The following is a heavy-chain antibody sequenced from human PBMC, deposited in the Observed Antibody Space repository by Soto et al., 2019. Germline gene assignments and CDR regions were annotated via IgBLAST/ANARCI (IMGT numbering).Heavy chain of an antibody. D-gene: IGHD5-18*01. CDR1: GFTFSSYA. J-gene: IGHJ5*02. Sequence: PGGSLRLSCAASGFTFSSYAMSWVRQAPGKGLEWVSAISGSGGSTYYADSVKGRFTISRDNSKNTLYLQMNSLRAEDTAVYYCAKDRYSYGYARPLDPWGQGTLVTVSS. V-gene: IGHV3-23*01. CDR3: AKDRYSYGYARPLDP. CDR2: ISGSGGST.